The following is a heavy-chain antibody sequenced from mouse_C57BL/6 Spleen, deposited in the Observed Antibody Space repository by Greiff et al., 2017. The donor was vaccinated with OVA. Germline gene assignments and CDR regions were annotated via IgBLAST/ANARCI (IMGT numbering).Heavy chain of an antibody. D-gene: IGHD1-1*01. Sequence: QVQLQQSGAELAKPGASVKLSCTASGFTFTSYWMHWVKQRPGQGLEWIGYINPSSGYTKYNQKFKEKATLTADKSSSTAYMQLISLTYEDSAVYYCAVITTVETWFAYWGQGTLVTVSA. CDR1: GFTFTSYW. J-gene: IGHJ3*01. V-gene: IGHV1-7*01. CDR2: INPSSGYT. CDR3: AVITTVETWFAY.